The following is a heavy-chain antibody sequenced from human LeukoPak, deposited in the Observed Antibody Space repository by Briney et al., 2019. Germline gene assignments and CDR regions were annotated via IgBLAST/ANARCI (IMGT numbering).Heavy chain of an antibody. CDR2: IYSGGST. D-gene: IGHD3-22*01. CDR1: GFTVSSNY. CDR3: ARHYYDSSGWAGYTDY. V-gene: IGHV3-53*01. Sequence: GGSLRLSCAASGFTVSSNYMSWVRQAPGKGLEWVSVIYSGGSTYYADSVKGRFTISRDNSKNTLYLQMNSLRAEDTAVYYCARHYYDSSGWAGYTDYWGQGTLVTVSS. J-gene: IGHJ4*02.